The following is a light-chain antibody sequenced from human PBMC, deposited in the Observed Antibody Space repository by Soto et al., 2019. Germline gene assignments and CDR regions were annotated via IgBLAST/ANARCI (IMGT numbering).Light chain of an antibody. Sequence: EIVLTQSPGTLSLSPGERATLSCRASQSVRSNYLAWYQQKPGQAPRLLIYGASSRATGIPDRFSGTGSGTDFTLTISRLEPEDVAVYYCQLYCTLPLTFGGGTKVEIK. CDR2: GAS. CDR1: QSVRSNY. V-gene: IGKV3-20*01. J-gene: IGKJ4*01. CDR3: QLYCTLPLT.